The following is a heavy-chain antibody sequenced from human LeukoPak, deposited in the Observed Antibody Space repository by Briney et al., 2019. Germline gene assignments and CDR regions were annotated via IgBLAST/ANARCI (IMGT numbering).Heavy chain of an antibody. D-gene: IGHD3-10*01. J-gene: IGHJ4*02. V-gene: IGHV1-2*02. CDR1: GYTFTSYD. CDR3: AKARGSGSYVEFDY. CDR2: INPNSGGT. Sequence: ASVKVSCKASGYTFTSYDINWVRQATGQGLVWMGWINPNSGGTNYAQKFQGRVTMTRDTSISTAYMELSRLRSDDTAVYYCAKARGSGSYVEFDYWGQGTLVTVSS.